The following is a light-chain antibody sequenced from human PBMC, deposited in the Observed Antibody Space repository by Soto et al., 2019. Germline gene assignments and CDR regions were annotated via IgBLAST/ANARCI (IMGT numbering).Light chain of an antibody. J-gene: IGKJ1*01. Sequence: DIQMTQSNSTLSASVGDRVTITCRASQSISSWLAWYQQKPGKAPKLLIYKASSLESGVPSRFSGSGSGTEFTLTISSLQPDDFATYYCQQYNTYSPEGTFGQGTKVEIK. CDR1: QSISSW. CDR2: KAS. V-gene: IGKV1-5*03. CDR3: QQYNTYSPEGT.